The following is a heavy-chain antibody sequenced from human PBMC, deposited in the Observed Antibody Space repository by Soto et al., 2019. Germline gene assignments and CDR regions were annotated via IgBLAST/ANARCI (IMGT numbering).Heavy chain of an antibody. J-gene: IGHJ5*02. CDR1: GFTFSNYE. V-gene: IGHV3-48*03. D-gene: IGHD3-3*01. CDR3: ARDLRFLEWFLFDP. CDR2: ISSSGSTI. Sequence: VGSLRLSCAASGFTFSNYEMNWVRQAPGKGLEWVSYISSSGSTIYYADSVKGRFTISRDNAKNSLYLQMNSLRAEDTAVYYCARDLRFLEWFLFDPWGQGTLVNVSS.